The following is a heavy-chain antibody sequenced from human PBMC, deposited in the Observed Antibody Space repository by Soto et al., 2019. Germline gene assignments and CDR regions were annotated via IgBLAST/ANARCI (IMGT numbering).Heavy chain of an antibody. Sequence: EVQLVESGGGLVRPGGSLRLSCAASGFTFSSYWMHWVRQAPGKGLVWVSRMNEDGGTTDYADSVKGRFTISRDNAKNSLYRQMNSRGVENTVVYSGVRAPGGLLVYPTPREFDHGGKEPLVTVSS. CDR2: MNEDGGTT. V-gene: IGHV3-74*02. J-gene: IGHJ4*02. D-gene: IGHD2-8*01. CDR1: GFTFSSYW. CDR3: VRAPGGLLVYPTPREFDH.